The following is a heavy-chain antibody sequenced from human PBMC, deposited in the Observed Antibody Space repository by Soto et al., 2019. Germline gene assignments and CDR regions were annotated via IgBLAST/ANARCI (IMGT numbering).Heavy chain of an antibody. CDR2: IYYSGST. D-gene: IGHD3-22*01. CDR3: ARRREDDSSGYQQIDY. V-gene: IGHV4-39*01. CDR1: GGSISTSSHY. J-gene: IGHJ4*02. Sequence: SETLSLTCTVSGGSISTSSHYWDWFRQPPGKGLEWIGSIYYSGSTYYNPSLKSRVTMSVDTSKNQFSLWLSSVTAADTAVYYCARRREDDSSGYQQIDYWGRGTLV.